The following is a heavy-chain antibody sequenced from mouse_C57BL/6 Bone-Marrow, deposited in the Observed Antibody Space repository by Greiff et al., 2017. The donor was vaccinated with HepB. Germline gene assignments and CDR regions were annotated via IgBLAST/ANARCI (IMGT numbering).Heavy chain of an antibody. CDR2: INPGSGGT. J-gene: IGHJ3*01. Sequence: VQLQQSGAELVRPGTSVKVSCKASGYAFTNYLIEWVKQRPGQGLEWIGVINPGSGGTNYNEKFKGKATLTADKSSSTAYMQLSSLTSEDSAVYFCARREDYGPGFAYWGQGTLVTVSA. V-gene: IGHV1-54*01. CDR3: ARREDYGPGFAY. CDR1: GYAFTNYL. D-gene: IGHD1-2*01.